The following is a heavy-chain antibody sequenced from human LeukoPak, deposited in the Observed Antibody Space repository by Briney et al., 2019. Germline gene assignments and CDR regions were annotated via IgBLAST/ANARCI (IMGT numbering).Heavy chain of an antibody. D-gene: IGHD3-22*01. CDR2: IKADGSER. V-gene: IGHV3-7*01. Sequence: PGGSLRLSCVASGFTFSSSWMTWVRQAPGMGLERVANIKADGSERYYVDSVKGRFTISRDNAENSLYLQMNSLRVEDTAVYYCARDHSGYYHSSGYPNWGHGTLVTVSS. CDR3: ARDHSGYYHSSGYPN. CDR1: GFTFSSSW. J-gene: IGHJ4*01.